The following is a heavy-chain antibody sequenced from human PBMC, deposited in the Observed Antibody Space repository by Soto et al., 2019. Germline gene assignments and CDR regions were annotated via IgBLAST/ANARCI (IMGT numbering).Heavy chain of an antibody. D-gene: IGHD3-10*01. CDR1: GFSFSAYT. J-gene: IGHJ4*02. CDR3: ARFPNYYGSGSDYQYYFDS. Sequence: LRLSCVASGFSFSAYTMTWVRQAPGKGLEWVSSISTSGGTTYYADSVKGRFIISRDHFKNTLYLQMNSLRADDTAIFYCARFPNYYGSGSDYQYYFDSWGLGTLVTVSS. CDR2: ISTSGGTT. V-gene: IGHV3-23*01.